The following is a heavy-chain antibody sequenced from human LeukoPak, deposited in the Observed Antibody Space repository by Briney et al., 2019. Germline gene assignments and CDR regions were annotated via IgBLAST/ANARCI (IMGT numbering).Heavy chain of an antibody. J-gene: IGHJ4*02. D-gene: IGHD5-18*01. CDR1: GYTFTGYY. Sequence: ASVKVSCKASGYTFTGYYMNWVRQAPGQGLEWMGRINPNSGGTNYAQKFQGRVTMTRDTSISTAYMELSRLRSDDTAVYYCARDLVGYSLRYWGQGTLVTVSS. CDR2: INPNSGGT. CDR3: ARDLVGYSLRY. V-gene: IGHV1-2*06.